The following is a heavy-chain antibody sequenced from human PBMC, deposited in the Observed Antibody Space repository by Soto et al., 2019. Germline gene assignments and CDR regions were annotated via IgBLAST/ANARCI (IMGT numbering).Heavy chain of an antibody. CDR1: GFSLSTSGVG. CDR3: AHSPYSSSSYYFDY. Sequence: QITLKESGPTLVKPTQTLTLTCTFSGFSLSTSGVGVGWIRQPPGKALEWLALIYWDDDKRDSPFLKSRLTTHQPTXXNQVVLTMTNMDPVDTATYYCAHSPYSSSSYYFDYWGQGTLVTVSS. D-gene: IGHD6-6*01. J-gene: IGHJ4*02. V-gene: IGHV2-5*02. CDR2: IYWDDDK.